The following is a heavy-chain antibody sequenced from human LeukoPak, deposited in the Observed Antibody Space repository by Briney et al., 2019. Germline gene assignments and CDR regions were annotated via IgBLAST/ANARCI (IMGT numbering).Heavy chain of an antibody. J-gene: IGHJ6*03. CDR3: ARQIGRPFYYFYPVDV. CDR2: LNWNGVSV. V-gene: IGHV3-9*01. Sequence: QPGRSLRLSCEASGFTFEGHAMHWVRQVPGRGLEWVSGLNWNGVSVGYADSVKGRFTISRDNAKKVLFLQMNSPRPDDTALYFCARQIGRPFYYFYPVDVWGKGTMVTVSS. CDR1: GFTFEGHA.